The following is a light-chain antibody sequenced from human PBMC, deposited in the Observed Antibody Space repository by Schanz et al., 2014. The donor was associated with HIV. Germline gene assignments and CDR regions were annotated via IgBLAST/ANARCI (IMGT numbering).Light chain of an antibody. Sequence: QLVLTQSPSAFASLGASVKLTCTLSSGHSSYAIAWHQQQPEKGPRYLMKLNSDGSHSKGDGIADRFSGSSSGAERFLTISSLQSEDEADYYCQTWGTGIRVFGGGTKLTVL. CDR2: LNSDGSH. J-gene: IGLJ2*01. V-gene: IGLV4-69*01. CDR1: SGHSSYA. CDR3: QTWGTGIRV.